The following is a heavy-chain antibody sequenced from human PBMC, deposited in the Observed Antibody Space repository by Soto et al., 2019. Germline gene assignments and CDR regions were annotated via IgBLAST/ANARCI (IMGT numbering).Heavy chain of an antibody. D-gene: IGHD3-10*01. CDR2: IYYSGST. CDR3: AKVFDYYGSGSFHDY. CDR1: GGSISSSSYY. Sequence: SETLSLTCTVSGGSISSSSYYWGWIRQPPGKGLEWIGSIYYSGSTYYNPSLKSRVTISVDTSKNQFSLKLSSVTAADTAVYYCAKVFDYYGSGSFHDYWGRGTLVTVSS. V-gene: IGHV4-39*01. J-gene: IGHJ4*02.